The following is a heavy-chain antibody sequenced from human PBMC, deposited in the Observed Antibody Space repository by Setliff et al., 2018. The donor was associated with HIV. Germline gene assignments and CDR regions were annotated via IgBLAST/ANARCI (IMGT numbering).Heavy chain of an antibody. CDR2: NFNSGST. Sequence: PSETLSLTCTVSGGSISSYFWSWVRQSPGKGLEWIGYNFNSGSTNYNPSLKSRVTISVDMSKNQFSLRLDSVTAADTAVYYCARQHGSSWRSDPWGQGTLVTVS. J-gene: IGHJ5*02. CDR1: GGSISSYF. CDR3: ARQHGSSWRSDP. D-gene: IGHD6-13*01. V-gene: IGHV4-59*08.